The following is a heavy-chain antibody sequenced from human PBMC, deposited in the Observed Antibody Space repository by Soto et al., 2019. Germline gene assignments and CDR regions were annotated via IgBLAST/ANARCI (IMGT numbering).Heavy chain of an antibody. CDR2: ISAYNGNT. Sequence: ASVKVSCKASGYTFTSYGISWVRQAPGQGLEWMGWISAYNGNTNYAQELQGRVTMTTDTSTSTAYMELRSLRSDDTAVYYCARGRGQTPPYYYYGMDVWGQGTTVTVSS. J-gene: IGHJ6*02. CDR1: GYTFTSYG. CDR3: ARGRGQTPPYYYYGMDV. V-gene: IGHV1-18*04.